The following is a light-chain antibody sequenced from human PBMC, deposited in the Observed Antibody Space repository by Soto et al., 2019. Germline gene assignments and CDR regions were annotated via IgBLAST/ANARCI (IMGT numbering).Light chain of an antibody. Sequence: EIVMTQSPATLSVSPGERATLSCRASQSVSSNLAWYQQKPGQAPRLLVYGASTRATGIPARFSGSGSGTEFTLTISSLQSEDFAFYYCQQYNNWPPLSFGGGTKVAIK. CDR3: QQYNNWPPLS. CDR1: QSVSSN. J-gene: IGKJ4*01. V-gene: IGKV3D-15*01. CDR2: GAS.